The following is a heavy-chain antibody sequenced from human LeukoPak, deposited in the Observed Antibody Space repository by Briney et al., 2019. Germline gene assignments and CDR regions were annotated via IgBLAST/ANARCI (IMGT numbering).Heavy chain of an antibody. V-gene: IGHV4-34*01. Sequence: SETLSLTCAVYGGSFSGYYWSWIRQPPGKGLEWIGEINHSGSTNYNPSLKSRVTISVDTSKNQFSLKLSSVTAADTAVYYCARRYDILTGYSDYWGQGTLVTVSS. CDR1: GGSFSGYY. J-gene: IGHJ4*02. CDR3: ARRYDILTGYSDY. CDR2: INHSGST. D-gene: IGHD3-9*01.